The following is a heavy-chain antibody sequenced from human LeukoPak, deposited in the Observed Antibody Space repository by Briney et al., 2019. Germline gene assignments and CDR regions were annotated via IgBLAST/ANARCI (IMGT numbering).Heavy chain of an antibody. J-gene: IGHJ4*02. CDR2: IKQDGSEK. V-gene: IGHV3-7*01. CDR3: ASGFLDDFWSGHF. CDR1: GFTFSTYW. Sequence: GGSLRLSCAASGFTFSTYWMSWVRQAPGKGLEWVANIKQDGSEKYYMDSVKGRFTISRDNAKKSLYLQMNSLRAEDTAVYYCASGFLDDFWSGHFWGQGTLVTVSS. D-gene: IGHD3-3*01.